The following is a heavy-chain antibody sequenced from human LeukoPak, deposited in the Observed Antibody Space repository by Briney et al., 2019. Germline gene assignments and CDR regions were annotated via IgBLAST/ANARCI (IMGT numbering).Heavy chain of an antibody. V-gene: IGHV1-3*03. J-gene: IGHJ4*02. D-gene: IGHD2-2*01. CDR1: GYTFSDYA. CDR2: INSGIYKT. Sequence: ASVKVSCKASGYTFSDYAIHWVRLAPGRGLEWMGWINSGIYKTRYSQDFQGRVTITRDTSARTVYMELSSLRSEDMAVYYCARWGCSSASCNASFDYWGQGTPVTVSS. CDR3: ARWGCSSASCNASFDY.